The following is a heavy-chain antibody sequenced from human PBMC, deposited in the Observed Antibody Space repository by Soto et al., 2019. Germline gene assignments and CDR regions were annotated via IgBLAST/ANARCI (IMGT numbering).Heavy chain of an antibody. V-gene: IGHV1-18*01. D-gene: IGHD2-2*01. CDR1: GYTFISCG. CDR3: ARVEAAMSGHWFDP. Sequence: ASVKVSCKASGYTFISCGISWVRQAPGQGLEWMGWISAYNGNTNYAQKLQGRVTMTTDTSTSTAYMELRSLRSDDTAVYYCARVEAAMSGHWFDPWGQGTLVTVSS. CDR2: ISAYNGNT. J-gene: IGHJ5*02.